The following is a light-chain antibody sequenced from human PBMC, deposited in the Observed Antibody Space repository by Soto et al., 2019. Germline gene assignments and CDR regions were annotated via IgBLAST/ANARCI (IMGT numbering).Light chain of an antibody. Sequence: DIQMTQSPSSLSASVGDRVTITCRASQGISTYLKWYQQKPGKAPKLLIYKASSLESGVPSRFSGSGYGTELTLTIRSLQPDDFATYYCQQYNSYPPWTLGQGNKVDIK. CDR2: KAS. CDR1: QGISTY. J-gene: IGKJ1*01. V-gene: IGKV1-5*03. CDR3: QQYNSYPPWT.